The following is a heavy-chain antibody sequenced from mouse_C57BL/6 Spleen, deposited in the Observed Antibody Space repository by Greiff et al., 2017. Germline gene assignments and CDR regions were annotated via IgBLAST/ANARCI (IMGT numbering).Heavy chain of an antibody. CDR3: ARSLHYGSGYGGY. V-gene: IGHV1-69*01. CDR1: GYTFNSYW. CDR2: IDPSDSYT. D-gene: IGHD1-1*01. Sequence: VQLQQPGAELVMPGASVKLSCKASGYTFNSYWMHWVKQRPGQGLEWIGEIDPSDSYTNYNQKVKGKSTLTVDKSSNTAYMQLSSLTSEDSAVYYWARSLHYGSGYGGYWGQGTLVTVSA. J-gene: IGHJ3*01.